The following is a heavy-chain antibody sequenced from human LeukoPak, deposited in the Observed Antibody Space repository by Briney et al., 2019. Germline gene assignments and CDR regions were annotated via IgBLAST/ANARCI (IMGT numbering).Heavy chain of an antibody. V-gene: IGHV3-23*01. CDR3: AKDHWALGGSYYYDY. CDR1: GFTFISYA. D-gene: IGHD1-26*01. J-gene: IGHJ4*02. Sequence: GGSLRLSCAASGFTFISYATSWVRQAPGKGLEWVSAISGSGGSTYYADSVKGRFTISRDNSKDTLYLQMNSLRAEDTAVYYCAKDHWALGGSYYYDYWGQGTLVTVSS. CDR2: ISGSGGST.